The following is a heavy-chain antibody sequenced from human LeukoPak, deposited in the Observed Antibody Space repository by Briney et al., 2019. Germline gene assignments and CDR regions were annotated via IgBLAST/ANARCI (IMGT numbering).Heavy chain of an antibody. CDR1: GFTFSNYG. Sequence: GGSLRLSCAASGFTFSNYGMHWVRQAPGKGLEWVAVIWYDGSNKYCSDSVKGRFTIPRDNSKNTLYLQMNSLRAEDTAVYYCATTASRGPQSAEYFQYWGQGTLVTVSS. V-gene: IGHV3-33*01. CDR3: ATTASRGPQSAEYFQY. CDR2: IWYDGSNK. J-gene: IGHJ1*01.